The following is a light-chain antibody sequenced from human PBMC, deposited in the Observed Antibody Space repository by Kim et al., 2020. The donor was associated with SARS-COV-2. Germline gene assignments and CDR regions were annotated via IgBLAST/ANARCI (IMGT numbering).Light chain of an antibody. CDR1: NNTVGNQG. J-gene: IGLJ2*01. CDR2: RTN. V-gene: IGLV10-54*01. Sequence: QTATLTCTGNNNTVGNQGAAWLQQHQGHPPKLLSYRTNNRPSGISERFSASRSGNTASLTITGLQPEDEADYYCSSWDSSLSAWLFGGGTQLTVL. CDR3: SSWDSSLSAWL.